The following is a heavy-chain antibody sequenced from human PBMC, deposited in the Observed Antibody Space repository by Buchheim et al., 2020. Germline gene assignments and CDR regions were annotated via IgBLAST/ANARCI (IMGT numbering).Heavy chain of an antibody. CDR2: IYQSGTT. Sequence: QVQLQESGPGLVKPSGTLSLTCSVSGASISSRNWWTWVRQSPGKGLEWIGEIYQSGTTNYNPSLQSRVTISMDQSKTQFSLKVNSVTAADTAVFYCAKTGAQGYLEYWGQG. V-gene: IGHV4-4*02. CDR1: GASISSRNW. D-gene: IGHD6-13*01. CDR3: AKTGAQGYLEY. J-gene: IGHJ4*02.